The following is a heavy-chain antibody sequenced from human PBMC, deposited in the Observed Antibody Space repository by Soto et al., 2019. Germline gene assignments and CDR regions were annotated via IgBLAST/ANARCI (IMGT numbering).Heavy chain of an antibody. CDR1: GYTFTSYA. D-gene: IGHD3-10*01. V-gene: IGHV1-3*01. CDR2: INAGNGNT. J-gene: IGHJ4*02. CDR3: ARDMGFGLSDY. Sequence: QVQLVQSGAEVKKPGASVKVSCKASGYTFTSYAMHWVRRASGQRLEWMGWINAGNGNTKYSQKFQGRVTITRDTSASTAYMELSSLRSEYTAVYYCARDMGFGLSDYWGQGTLVTVSS.